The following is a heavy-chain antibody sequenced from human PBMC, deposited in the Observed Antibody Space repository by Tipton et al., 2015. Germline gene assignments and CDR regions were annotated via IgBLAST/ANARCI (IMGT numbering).Heavy chain of an antibody. D-gene: IGHD3-16*02. V-gene: IGHV4-30-4*01. J-gene: IGHJ5*01. CDR2: ISYNGST. CDR1: GGSISSDDYY. CDR3: ARGGGDDYIWGSSRFDS. Sequence: TLSLTCTVSGGSISSDDYYWSWIRQPPGKGLEWIGHISYNGSTCCNPSLKSRLTTSIDTSKNQFSLNLTSVTAADTAMYYCARGGGDDYIWGSSRFDSWGQGILVTVSS.